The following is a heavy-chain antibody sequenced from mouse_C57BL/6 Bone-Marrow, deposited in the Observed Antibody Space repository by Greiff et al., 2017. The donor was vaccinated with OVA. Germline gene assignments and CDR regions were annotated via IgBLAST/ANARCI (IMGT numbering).Heavy chain of an antibody. CDR3: ASYYSIRYWYFDV. Sequence: VQLQQSGAELVKPGASVKLSCTASGFNIEDYYMHWVKQRTEQGLEWIGRIDPEDGETKYAPKFQGKATITADTSSNTAYLQLSSLTSEDTAVYYCASYYSIRYWYFDVWGTGTTVTVSS. CDR2: IDPEDGET. V-gene: IGHV14-2*01. D-gene: IGHD2-5*01. J-gene: IGHJ1*03. CDR1: GFNIEDYY.